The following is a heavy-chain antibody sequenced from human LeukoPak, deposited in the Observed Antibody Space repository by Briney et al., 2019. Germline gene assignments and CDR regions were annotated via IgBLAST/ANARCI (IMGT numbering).Heavy chain of an antibody. J-gene: IGHJ4*02. Sequence: GASVKVSCKGSGATFSSYGISWVRQAPGQGLEWMGRIIPIFGTANYAQKFQGRVTITTDESTSTAYMEPSSLRSEDTAVYYCASMDWNYGFDYWGQGTLVTVSS. CDR1: GATFSSYG. V-gene: IGHV1-69*05. D-gene: IGHD1-7*01. CDR2: IIPIFGTA. CDR3: ASMDWNYGFDY.